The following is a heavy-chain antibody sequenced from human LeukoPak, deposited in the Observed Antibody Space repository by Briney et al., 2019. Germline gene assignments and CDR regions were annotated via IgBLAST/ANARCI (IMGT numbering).Heavy chain of an antibody. Sequence: ASVKVSCKVSGYTLTELSMHWVRQAPGKGLEWMGGFDPEDGETIYAQKFQGRVTMTEDTSTDTAYMELSSLRPEDTAVYYCATDRRKSSGWRNIFDYWGQGTLVTVSS. D-gene: IGHD6-19*01. CDR3: ATDRRKSSGWRNIFDY. CDR2: FDPEDGET. J-gene: IGHJ4*02. CDR1: GYTLTELS. V-gene: IGHV1-24*01.